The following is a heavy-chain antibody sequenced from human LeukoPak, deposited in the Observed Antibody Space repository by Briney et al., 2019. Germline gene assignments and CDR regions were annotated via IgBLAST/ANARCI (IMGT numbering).Heavy chain of an antibody. D-gene: IGHD3-16*02. CDR3: ARRDYDYVWGSYRYAVYFDY. J-gene: IGHJ4*02. CDR2: INHSGST. CDR1: GGSFSGYY. V-gene: IGHV4-34*01. Sequence: SETLSLTCAVYGGSFSGYYWSWIRQPPGKGLEWIGEINHSGSTNYNPSLKSRVTISVDTSKNQFSLKLSSVTAADTAVYYCARRDYDYVWGSYRYAVYFDYWGQGTLVTVSS.